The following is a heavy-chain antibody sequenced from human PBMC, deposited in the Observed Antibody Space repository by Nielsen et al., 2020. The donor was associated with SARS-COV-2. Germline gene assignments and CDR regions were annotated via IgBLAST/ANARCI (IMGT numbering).Heavy chain of an antibody. J-gene: IGHJ4*02. D-gene: IGHD6-13*01. CDR3: AHSAGPNSSSPFDY. CDR2: IYWNDDK. CDR1: GFSLSTSGVG. Sequence: SGPTLVQPTQTLTLTCTFSGFSLSTSGVGVGWIRQPSGKALEWLALIYWNDDKHYSPSLKSRLTITKDTSKNQVVLTMTNIDPVDTATYYCAHSAGPNSSSPFDYWGQGTLVTVSS. V-gene: IGHV2-5*01.